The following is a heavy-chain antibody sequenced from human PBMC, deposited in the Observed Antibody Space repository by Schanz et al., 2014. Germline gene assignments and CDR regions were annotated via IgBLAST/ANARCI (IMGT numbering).Heavy chain of an antibody. CDR2: ISAYNGHT. CDR3: ARAKRFGDMDV. V-gene: IGHV1-18*01. Sequence: QGQLVQSGPEVKEPGASVKVSCEASRYTFNTYGLNWVRQAPGQGLEWMGWISAYNGHTDYAQKLQGRVTLTTDTSTSTAYMELRNLRSDDTAVYYCARAKRFGDMDVWGQGTTXTVSS. CDR1: RYTFNTYG. D-gene: IGHD3-10*01. J-gene: IGHJ6*02.